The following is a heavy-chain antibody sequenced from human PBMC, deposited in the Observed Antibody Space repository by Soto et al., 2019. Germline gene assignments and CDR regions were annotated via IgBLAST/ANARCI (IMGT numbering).Heavy chain of an antibody. CDR3: AKDSSYDYYYGMDV. J-gene: IGHJ6*02. Sequence: GGSLRLSCAASGFTFSSYAMSWVRQAPGKGLEWVSAISGSGGSTYYADSVKGRFTISRDNSKNTLYLQMNSLRAEDTAVYYCAKDSSYDYYYGMDVWGQGTTVTVSS. V-gene: IGHV3-23*01. CDR2: ISGSGGST. D-gene: IGHD3-16*01. CDR1: GFTFSSYA.